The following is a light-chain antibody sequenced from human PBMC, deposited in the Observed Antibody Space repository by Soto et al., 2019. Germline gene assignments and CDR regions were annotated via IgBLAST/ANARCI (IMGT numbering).Light chain of an antibody. Sequence: IQLTQSPSSLSASVGDRVTVTCRASDDITNYLAWYQQKAGKAPKLLIYDASTLYSGVPSRFSGRGSGTDFTLTISGLQPEDVATYYCQQLSRYPSTFGGGTKVEIK. CDR1: DDITNY. V-gene: IGKV1-9*01. CDR3: QQLSRYPST. CDR2: DAS. J-gene: IGKJ4*01.